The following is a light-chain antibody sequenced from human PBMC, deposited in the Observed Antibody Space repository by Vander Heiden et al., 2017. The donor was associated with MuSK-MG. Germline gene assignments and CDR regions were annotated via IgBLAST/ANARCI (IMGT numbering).Light chain of an antibody. V-gene: IGLV3-1*01. J-gene: IGLJ2*01. Sequence: SYWLTQPPSVSVSPGQTASITCSGDKLGDKYACWYQQKPGQSPVLVIYQDSKRPSGIPERFSGSNSGNTATLTISGTQAMDEADYYCQAWDSSTNVVFGGGTKLTVL. CDR2: QDS. CDR3: QAWDSSTNVV. CDR1: KLGDKY.